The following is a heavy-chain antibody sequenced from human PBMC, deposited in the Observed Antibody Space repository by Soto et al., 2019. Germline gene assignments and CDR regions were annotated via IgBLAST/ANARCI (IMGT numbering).Heavy chain of an antibody. Sequence: QVQLQESGPGLVKPSETLSLTCTVSGGSISSYYWSWIRQPPGKGPEWIGDIYYSGSTHYNPSLKSRVSMSVDTSKNELSLTVSSVTAADTAVYYCARSVSSNWFFDSWGQGTLVTVSS. J-gene: IGHJ4*02. CDR2: IYYSGST. D-gene: IGHD6-13*01. V-gene: IGHV4-59*08. CDR1: GGSISSYY. CDR3: ARSVSSNWFFDS.